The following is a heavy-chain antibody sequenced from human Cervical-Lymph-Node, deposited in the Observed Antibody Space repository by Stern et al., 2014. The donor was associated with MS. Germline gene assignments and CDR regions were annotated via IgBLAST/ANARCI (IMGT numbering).Heavy chain of an antibody. Sequence: EVQLVESGGGLAHPGRSLRLSCAASEFTFSTYAMTWVRQAPGKGLEWVATISASGNSTYFADSVKGRFTVSRDNSNNTVYLQMSNLTAEDTAIYFCDYWGQGTPVTVSS. V-gene: IGHV3-23*04. CDR3: DY. CDR2: ISASGNST. J-gene: IGHJ4*02. CDR1: EFTFSTYA.